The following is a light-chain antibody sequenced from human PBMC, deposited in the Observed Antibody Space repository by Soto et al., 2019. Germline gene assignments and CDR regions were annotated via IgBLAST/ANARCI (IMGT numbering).Light chain of an antibody. CDR2: KAS. J-gene: IGKJ1*01. Sequence: DTQMTQSPSTLSASAGDRVTMAWWASQSIDTWLAWHQQTPGQVPKLQISKASSLESGVPSRFSGSGSGTEFTLTISRLQPDDSANYYCQQYNSYRAFGQGTKVDI. CDR1: QSIDTW. V-gene: IGKV1-5*03. CDR3: QQYNSYRA.